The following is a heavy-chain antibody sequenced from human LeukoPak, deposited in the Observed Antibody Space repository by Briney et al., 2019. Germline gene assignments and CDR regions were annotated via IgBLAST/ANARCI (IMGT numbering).Heavy chain of an antibody. Sequence: GGSLRLSCAASGFTFSSSYMSWVRQAPGKGLEWVASIQKDGSGNSYVDSVKGRFTISRDNAKNSLYLQMNSLRPDDTAVYYWARGDSSSKIAFWGRETLATVS. V-gene: IGHV3-7*01. J-gene: IGHJ4*02. CDR2: IQKDGSGN. CDR3: ARGDSSSKIAF. D-gene: IGHD6-19*01. CDR1: GFTFSSSY.